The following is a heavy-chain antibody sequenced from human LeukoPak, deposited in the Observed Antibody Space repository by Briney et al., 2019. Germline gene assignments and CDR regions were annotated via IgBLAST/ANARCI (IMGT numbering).Heavy chain of an antibody. Sequence: PGGSLRLSCAASGFNFGNHAMCWVRQTPGKGLEWVSAISGGGDITYYADSVKSRVTIFRDDSTDTLFLQMSSLRIEDTAVYYCAREGGNSGFDYWGEGTLVTVSS. CDR2: ISGGGDIT. D-gene: IGHD6-25*01. J-gene: IGHJ4*02. CDR1: GFNFGNHA. V-gene: IGHV3-23*01. CDR3: AREGGNSGFDY.